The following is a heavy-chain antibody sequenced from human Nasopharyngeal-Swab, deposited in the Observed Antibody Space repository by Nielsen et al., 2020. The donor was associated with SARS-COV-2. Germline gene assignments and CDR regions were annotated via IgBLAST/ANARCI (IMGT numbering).Heavy chain of an antibody. J-gene: IGHJ3*02. Sequence: GGSLRLSCAASGFTFRKYAMQWVRQAPGQGLAWVSTVWFDGSNEYYADSAKGRFTISRDNSKSTVDLQMNSLRVEDTAVYYCARPLGYCSGGTCVGTKTFDIWGQGTMVTVSS. CDR3: ARPLGYCSGGTCVGTKTFDI. V-gene: IGHV3-33*01. CDR1: GFTFRKYA. D-gene: IGHD2-15*01. CDR2: VWFDGSNE.